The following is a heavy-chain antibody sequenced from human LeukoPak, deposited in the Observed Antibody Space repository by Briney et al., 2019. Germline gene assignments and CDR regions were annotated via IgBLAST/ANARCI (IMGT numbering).Heavy chain of an antibody. CDR1: GFTFSSYW. Sequence: GGSLRLSCAASGFTFSSYWMHWVRQAPGKGLEWVSAISGSGGSTYYADSVKGRFTISRDNSKNTLYLQMNSLRAEDTAVYYCANLEWIQLWLRVGMDVWGQGTTVTVSS. CDR2: ISGSGGST. J-gene: IGHJ6*02. CDR3: ANLEWIQLWLRVGMDV. D-gene: IGHD5-18*01. V-gene: IGHV3-23*01.